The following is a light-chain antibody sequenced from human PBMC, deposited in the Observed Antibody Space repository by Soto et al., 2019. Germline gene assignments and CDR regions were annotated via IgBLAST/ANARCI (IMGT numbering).Light chain of an antibody. CDR1: QSVSDY. Sequence: ETLMTQSPATLSVSRLEGDSLXHRASQSVSDYLAWYQQRPGQAPRLLIFGASTRATGFPARFSGSGSGTEFTLTISSLQSEDFAVYYCQQRSNWITFGQGTRLEIK. CDR2: GAS. J-gene: IGKJ5*01. V-gene: IGKV3-15*01. CDR3: QQRSNWIT.